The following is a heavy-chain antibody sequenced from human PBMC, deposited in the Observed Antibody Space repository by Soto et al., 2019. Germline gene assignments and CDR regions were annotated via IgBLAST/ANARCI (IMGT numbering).Heavy chain of an antibody. CDR2: IYYSGST. D-gene: IGHD2-15*01. J-gene: IGHJ4*02. CDR3: ARHTPAISISDH. Sequence: SETLPLTCTVSGGSISSSSYYWGWIRQPPGKGLEWIGSIYYSGSTYYNPSLKSRVTISVDTSKNQFSLKLSSVTAADTAVYYCARHTPAISISDHWGQGTLVAVS. V-gene: IGHV4-39*01. CDR1: GGSISSSSYY.